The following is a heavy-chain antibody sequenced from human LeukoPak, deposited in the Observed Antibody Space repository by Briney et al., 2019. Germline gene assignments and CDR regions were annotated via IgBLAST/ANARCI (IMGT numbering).Heavy chain of an antibody. V-gene: IGHV3-30-3*01. CDR2: ISYDGSNK. CDR3: AREAEALDY. CDR1: GFTFSSYA. Sequence: PAGGSLRLSCVVSGFTFSSYAMHWVRQAPGKGLEWVAVISYDGSNKDHADSVKGRFSISRDNSKNTLYLQMNSLRAEDTALYYCAREAEALDYWGQGTLVTVSS. J-gene: IGHJ4*02.